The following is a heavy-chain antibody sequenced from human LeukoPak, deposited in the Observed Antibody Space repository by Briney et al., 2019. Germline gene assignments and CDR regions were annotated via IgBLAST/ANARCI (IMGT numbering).Heavy chain of an antibody. V-gene: IGHV1-18*01. CDR3: ARPYYGGDAFDI. CDR2: ISANNGNT. Sequence: ASVKVSCKASGYTFTSYGISWVRQAPGQGLEWMGWISANNGNTHSAQKLQGRVTMTTDTSTSTAYTELRSLRSDDTAVYYCARPYYGGDAFDIWGQGTMVTVSS. D-gene: IGHD4-23*01. CDR1: GYTFTSYG. J-gene: IGHJ3*02.